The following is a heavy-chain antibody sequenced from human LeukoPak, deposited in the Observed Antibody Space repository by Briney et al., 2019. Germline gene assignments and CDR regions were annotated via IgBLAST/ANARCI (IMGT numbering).Heavy chain of an antibody. CDR3: ARGVKWWLLVDDAFDI. J-gene: IGHJ3*02. D-gene: IGHD2-15*01. CDR1: GFTFSSYA. V-gene: IGHV3-23*01. Sequence: GGSLRLSCAASGFTFSSYAMSWARQAPGKGLEWVSAISGSGGSTYYADSVKGRFTISRDNSKNTLYLQMNSLRSDDTAVYYCARGVKWWLLVDDAFDIWGQGTMVTVSS. CDR2: ISGSGGST.